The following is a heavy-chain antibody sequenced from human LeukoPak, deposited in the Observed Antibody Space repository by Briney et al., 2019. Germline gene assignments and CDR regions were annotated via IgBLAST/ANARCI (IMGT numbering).Heavy chain of an antibody. CDR2: INHRGST. D-gene: IGHD5-18*01. Sequence: PGGSLRLSCAAYGFSVSNSYMGSIRQPPGRGLERIGGINHRGSTNYNPSLKSPVTISVDTSTNQSSVELSSVTAADTAVYYCARGAFPTGDTAMAGYYYYMDVWGKGTTVTVSS. J-gene: IGHJ6*03. CDR3: ARGAFPTGDTAMAGYYYYMDV. CDR1: GFSVSNSY. V-gene: IGHV4-34*01.